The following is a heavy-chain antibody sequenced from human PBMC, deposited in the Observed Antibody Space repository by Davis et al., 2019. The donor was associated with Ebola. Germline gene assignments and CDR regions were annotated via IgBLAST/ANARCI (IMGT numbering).Heavy chain of an antibody. J-gene: IGHJ4*02. CDR1: GFTFSSYS. D-gene: IGHD2-21*01. CDR2: ISSSSSTI. Sequence: GESLKISCAASGFTFSSYSMNWVRQAPGKGLEWVSYISSSSSTIYYADSVKGRFTISRDNAKNSLYLQMNSLRDEDTAVYYCTTAVVPSDYWGQGTLVTVSS. CDR3: TTAVVPSDY. V-gene: IGHV3-48*02.